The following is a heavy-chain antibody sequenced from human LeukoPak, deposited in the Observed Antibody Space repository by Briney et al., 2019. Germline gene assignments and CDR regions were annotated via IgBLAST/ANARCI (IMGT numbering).Heavy chain of an antibody. D-gene: IGHD6-13*01. CDR1: GFTFGSYA. CDR2: ITGSGDST. Sequence: GGSLRLSCAVSGFTFGSYAMNWVRQAPGKGLEWVSAITGSGDSTYYADSVKGRFTISRDNSRNTLYLQMNSLRPEDTAVYYCAKDRMTSSSWYSYWGQGTLVTVSS. V-gene: IGHV3-23*01. J-gene: IGHJ4*02. CDR3: AKDRMTSSSWYSY.